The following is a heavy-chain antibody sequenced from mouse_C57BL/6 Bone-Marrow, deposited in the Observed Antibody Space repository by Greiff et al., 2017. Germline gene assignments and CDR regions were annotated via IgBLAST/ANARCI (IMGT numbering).Heavy chain of an antibody. Sequence: EVQRVESGGDLVKPGGSLKLSCAASGFTFSSYGMSWVRQTPDKRLEWVATISSGGSYTYYPDSVKGRFTISRDNAKNTLYLQMSSLKSEDTAMYYCARLITTVVAKGFDYWGQGTTLTVSS. D-gene: IGHD1-1*01. CDR3: ARLITTVVAKGFDY. CDR2: ISSGGSYT. J-gene: IGHJ2*01. V-gene: IGHV5-6*01. CDR1: GFTFSSYG.